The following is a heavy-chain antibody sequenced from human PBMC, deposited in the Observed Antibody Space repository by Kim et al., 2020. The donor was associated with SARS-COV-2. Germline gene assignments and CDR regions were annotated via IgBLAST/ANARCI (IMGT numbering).Heavy chain of an antibody. J-gene: IGHJ4*02. Sequence: ASVKVSCKASGYTFTSYGISWVRQAPGQGLEWMGWISAYNGNTNYAQKLQGRVTMTTDTSTSTAYMELRSLRSDDTAVYYCASSYYDSSGYYLFDYWGQGTLVTVSS. V-gene: IGHV1-18*01. CDR2: ISAYNGNT. CDR1: GYTFTSYG. CDR3: ASSYYDSSGYYLFDY. D-gene: IGHD3-22*01.